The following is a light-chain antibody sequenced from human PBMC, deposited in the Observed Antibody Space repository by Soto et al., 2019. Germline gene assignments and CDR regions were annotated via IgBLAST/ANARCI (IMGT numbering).Light chain of an antibody. CDR2: SAS. V-gene: IGKV3-20*01. CDR3: QQYGSTPWT. CDR1: QSVSGSY. Sequence: EIVLTQSPGTLSLSPGERATLSCRASQSVSGSYLAWYQQKPGQAPRLLIYSASSRATGIPDRFSGSESGTDFTLTISRLEPEDFAVYYCQQYGSTPWTVGQGTKVEIK. J-gene: IGKJ1*01.